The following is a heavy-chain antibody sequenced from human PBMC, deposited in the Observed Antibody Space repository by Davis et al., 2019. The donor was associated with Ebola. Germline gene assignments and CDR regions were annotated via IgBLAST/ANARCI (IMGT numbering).Heavy chain of an antibody. CDR3: ARDFGSSSSVSYYYGMDV. CDR1: GFTFSSYS. V-gene: IGHV3-21*01. J-gene: IGHJ6*04. D-gene: IGHD6-6*01. CDR2: ISSSSSYI. Sequence: GESLKISCAASGFTFSSYSMNWVRQAPGKGLEWVSSISSSSSYIYYADSVKGRFTISRDNAKNSLYLQMNSLRAEDTAVYYCARDFGSSSSVSYYYGMDVWGKGTTVTVSS.